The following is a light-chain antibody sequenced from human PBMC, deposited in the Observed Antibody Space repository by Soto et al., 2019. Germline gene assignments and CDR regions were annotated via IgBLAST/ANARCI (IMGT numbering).Light chain of an antibody. J-gene: IGKJ1*01. CDR2: DAS. Sequence: IVLTQSPGTLSLSPGDRATLSCRASQNIGDNYLAWYQQKPGQAPRLLIYDASRRATGIPERFSGSGSGTDFTLTINRLEPEDFAVYYCQQYGSSPRTFGQGTKVDIK. CDR3: QQYGSSPRT. V-gene: IGKV3-20*01. CDR1: QNIGDNY.